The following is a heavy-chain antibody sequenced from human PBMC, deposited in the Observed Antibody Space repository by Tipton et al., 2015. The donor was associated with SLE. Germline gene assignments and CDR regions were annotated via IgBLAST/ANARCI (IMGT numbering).Heavy chain of an antibody. D-gene: IGHD2-21*02. V-gene: IGHV3-33*06. Sequence: SGFTFHEYGMHWVRQSPGKGLEWVAVIWYDGSQKYYANSVEGRFTISRDNSRNTVNLQMNNLRVEDTAVYYCAKGLCTGDDCWSHHLAIDYWGQGTLVTVSS. CDR2: IWYDGSQK. CDR1: GFTFHEYG. J-gene: IGHJ4*02. CDR3: AKGLCTGDDCWSHHLAIDY.